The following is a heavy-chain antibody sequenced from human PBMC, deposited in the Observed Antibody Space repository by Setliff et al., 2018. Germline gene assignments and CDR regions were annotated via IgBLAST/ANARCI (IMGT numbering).Heavy chain of an antibody. CDR1: GGSIGRSSSY. V-gene: IGHV4-39*01. Sequence: SETLSLTCTVSGGSIGRSSSYWGWIRQPPGKELEWIGNIYYSGTTYYNPSLKSRVTISVDTSKNQLSLNLNSVTAADTAVYFCARTTHYDFWSGYLYWGQGTLVTVSS. J-gene: IGHJ4*02. CDR3: ARTTHYDFWSGYLY. D-gene: IGHD3-3*01. CDR2: IYYSGTT.